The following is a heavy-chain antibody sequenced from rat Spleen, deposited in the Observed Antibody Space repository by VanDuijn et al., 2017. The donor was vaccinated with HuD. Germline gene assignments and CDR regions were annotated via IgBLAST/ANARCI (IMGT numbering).Heavy chain of an antibody. J-gene: IGHJ1*01. V-gene: IGHV5-7*01. CDR3: ATHSSYIPSYFDF. D-gene: IGHD1-2*01. CDR2: ISYDGSST. CDR1: GFTFSDYN. Sequence: EVQLVESGGGLVQPGRSLKLSCAASGFTFSDYNMAWVRQAPKKGLEWVATISYDGSSTYYRDSVKGRFTISRDNAKSSLYLQMNSLKSEDTATYYCATHSSYIPSYFDFWGPGTMVTVSS.